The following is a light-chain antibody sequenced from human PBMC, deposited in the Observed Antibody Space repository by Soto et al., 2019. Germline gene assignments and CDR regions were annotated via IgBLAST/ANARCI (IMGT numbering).Light chain of an antibody. Sequence: DVQMTQSPSTLSASVGDRVTITCRASQSIFSWLAWYQQKTGKAPKVLIYDASTLESGAPSRFSGSGFGTEFTLTISSLQSEDFATYYCQQYSSYLCTFGQGTKVDIK. CDR1: QSIFSW. CDR3: QQYSSYLCT. V-gene: IGKV1-5*01. CDR2: DAS. J-gene: IGKJ2*02.